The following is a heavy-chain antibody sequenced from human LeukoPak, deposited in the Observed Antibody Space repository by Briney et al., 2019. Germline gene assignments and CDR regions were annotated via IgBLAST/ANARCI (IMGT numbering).Heavy chain of an antibody. Sequence: SETLPLTCAVYGGSFSGYYWSWIRQPPGKGLEWIGEINHSGSTNYNPSLQSRVAISVDTSKNQFSLKLSSVTGADTAVYYCARSRLGIVVVPAATQFDYWGQGTLVTVSS. CDR2: INHSGST. CDR1: GGSFSGYY. D-gene: IGHD2-2*03. J-gene: IGHJ4*02. V-gene: IGHV4-34*01. CDR3: ARSRLGIVVVPAATQFDY.